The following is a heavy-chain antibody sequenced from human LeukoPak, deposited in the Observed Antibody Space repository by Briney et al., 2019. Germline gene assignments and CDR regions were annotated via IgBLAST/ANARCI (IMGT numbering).Heavy chain of an antibody. CDR1: GYTFTGYY. V-gene: IGHV1-2*02. CDR2: INPNSGGT. Sequence: ASVKVSCKASGYTFTGYYMHWVRQAPGQGLEWMGWINPNSGGTNYPQKFQGRVTMTTDTSISTAYMELSSLRSDDTAVYFCARDAIVRDYSYSDYWGQGTLVTVSS. CDR3: ARDAIVRDYSYSDY. J-gene: IGHJ4*02. D-gene: IGHD4-11*01.